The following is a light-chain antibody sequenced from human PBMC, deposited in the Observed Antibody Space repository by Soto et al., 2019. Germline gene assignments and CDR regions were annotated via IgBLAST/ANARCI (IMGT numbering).Light chain of an antibody. J-gene: IGKJ1*01. V-gene: IGKV3-15*01. CDR3: QQYNTWPPWT. CDR1: QSVSSN. Sequence: EIVMTQSPATLSVSPGERATLSCRASQSVSSNLAWYQQKPGQAPRLIIYGASTRATGIPARFSGSGSGTQFTITISSLQSEDFAVYYCQQYNTWPPWTFGQGTNVEIK. CDR2: GAS.